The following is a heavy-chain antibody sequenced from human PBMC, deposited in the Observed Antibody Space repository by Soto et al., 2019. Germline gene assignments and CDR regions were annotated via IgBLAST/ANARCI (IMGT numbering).Heavy chain of an antibody. V-gene: IGHV3-33*01. Sequence: SLRLSCAVPGGIFHGYGMPWVRQAPGKGLEWVAIIRFDGSNEEYADSVKGRFTISRDNSKNTLYLQMNTLGAEDTAVYYCARDGIGGTVFRGYLDYWGRGTVVTVSS. D-gene: IGHD1-7*01. J-gene: IGHJ4*02. CDR3: ARDGIGGTVFRGYLDY. CDR1: GGIFHGYG. CDR2: IRFDGSNE.